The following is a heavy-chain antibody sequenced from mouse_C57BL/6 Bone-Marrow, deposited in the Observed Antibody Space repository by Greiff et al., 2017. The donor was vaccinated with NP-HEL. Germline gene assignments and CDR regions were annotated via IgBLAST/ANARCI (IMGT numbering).Heavy chain of an antibody. J-gene: IGHJ1*03. Sequence: QVQLQQSGPGLVQPSQSLSITCTVSGFSLTSYGVHWVRQSPGKGLEWLGVIWRGGSTDYNAAFMSRLSITKDNSKSQVFFKMNSLQADDTAIYYCAMVYYYGSSSPWSFDVWGTGTTVTVSS. V-gene: IGHV2-5*01. CDR1: GFSLTSYG. CDR3: AMVYYYGSSSPWSFDV. D-gene: IGHD1-1*01. CDR2: IWRGGST.